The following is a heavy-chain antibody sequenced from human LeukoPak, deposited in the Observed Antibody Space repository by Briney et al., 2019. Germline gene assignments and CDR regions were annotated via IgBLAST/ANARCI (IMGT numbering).Heavy chain of an antibody. V-gene: IGHV4-34*01. CDR3: ARHRSVVVVPYIDY. J-gene: IGHJ4*02. CDR1: GGSFSGYY. D-gene: IGHD3-22*01. Sequence: SETLSLTCAVYGGSFSGYYWSWIRQPPGKGLEWIGEINHSGSTNYNPSLKSRVTISVDTSKNQFSLKLSSVTAADTAVYYCARHRSVVVVPYIDYWGQGTLVTVSS. CDR2: INHSGST.